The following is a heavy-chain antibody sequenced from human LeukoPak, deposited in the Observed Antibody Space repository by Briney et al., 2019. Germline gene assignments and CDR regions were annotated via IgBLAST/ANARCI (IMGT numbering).Heavy chain of an antibody. CDR2: IRYDGSSK. Sequence: GGSLRLSCAASGFTFSSYDMQWVRQAPGKGLEWVTFIRYDGSSKYYADSVKGRFIISRDNSKNTLYLQMNSLRGEDTAVYYCGKHRTGAGSGLDYWGQGTLVTVSS. D-gene: IGHD6-19*01. CDR3: GKHRTGAGSGLDY. CDR1: GFTFSSYD. V-gene: IGHV3-30*02. J-gene: IGHJ4*02.